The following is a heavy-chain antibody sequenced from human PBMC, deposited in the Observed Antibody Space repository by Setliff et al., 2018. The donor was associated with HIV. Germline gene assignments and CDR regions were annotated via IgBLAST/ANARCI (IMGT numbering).Heavy chain of an antibody. CDR3: ARAGMGALRSLFDY. D-gene: IGHD1-26*01. CDR2: AYISESS. Sequence: SETLSLTCNVPGGLISSGSYYWSWVRQPAGKGLEWIGRAYISESSHYNPSLKSRVTISVDTSKNQFSLKLNSVTAADTAIYYCARAGMGALRSLFDYWGQGTLVTVSS. CDR1: GGLISSGSYY. J-gene: IGHJ4*02. V-gene: IGHV4-61*02.